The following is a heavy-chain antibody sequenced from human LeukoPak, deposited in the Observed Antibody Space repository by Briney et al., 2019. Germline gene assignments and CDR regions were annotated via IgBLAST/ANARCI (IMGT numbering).Heavy chain of an antibody. D-gene: IGHD6-19*01. CDR2: IYYSGST. J-gene: IGHJ4*02. CDR1: GGSISSSSYY. Sequence: PSETLSLTCTVSGGSISSSSYYWGWIRQPPGKGLEWIGSIYYSGSTYYNSSLKSRVTISVDTSKNQFSLKLSSVTAADTAVYYCERLRPNSSGWLDYWGQGTLVTVSS. CDR3: ERLRPNSSGWLDY. V-gene: IGHV4-39*01.